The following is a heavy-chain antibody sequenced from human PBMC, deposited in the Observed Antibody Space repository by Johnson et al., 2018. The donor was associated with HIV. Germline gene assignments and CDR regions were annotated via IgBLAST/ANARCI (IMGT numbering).Heavy chain of an antibody. CDR3: AKSTQANILRESGPYGAFDI. V-gene: IGHV3-73*01. CDR1: GFTFSGSA. Sequence: VQLVESGGGLVQPGGSLKLSCAASGFTFSGSAMHWVRQASGKGLEWVGRIRSKANSYATAYAASVNGRFTISRDDSKKTLYVQMNSLRVEDTAVYYCAKSTQANILRESGPYGAFDIWGQGTMVTVSS. CDR2: IRSKANSYAT. J-gene: IGHJ3*02. D-gene: IGHD2-2*01.